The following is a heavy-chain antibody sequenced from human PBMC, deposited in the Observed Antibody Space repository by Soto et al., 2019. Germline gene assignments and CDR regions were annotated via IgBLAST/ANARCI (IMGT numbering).Heavy chain of an antibody. J-gene: IGHJ4*02. V-gene: IGHV3-23*01. Sequence: HPGGSLRLSCAASGFTFSNAWINWVRQAPGKGLEWVSAISGSGGSTYYADSVKGRFTISGDNSKNTLYLQMNSLRAEDTAVYYCAKDGSEYGDVYYFDYWGQGTLVTVSS. CDR1: GFTFSNAW. CDR3: AKDGSEYGDVYYFDY. D-gene: IGHD4-17*01. CDR2: ISGSGGST.